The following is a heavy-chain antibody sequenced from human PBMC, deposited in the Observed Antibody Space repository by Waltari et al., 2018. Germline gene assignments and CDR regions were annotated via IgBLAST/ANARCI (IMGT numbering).Heavy chain of an antibody. CDR1: GYSISSGYY. J-gene: IGHJ4*02. D-gene: IGHD6-13*01. V-gene: IGHV4-38-2*01. CDR2: IYHSGGT. Sequence: QVQLQESGPGLVKPSETLSLTCAVSGYSISSGYYWGWLRQPPGKGLEWIGSIYHSGGTYYNPSLRSRVTISVDTSKNQFSLKMTSVTAADTAVHYCVRHGAAGWYFDYWGQGTLVTVSS. CDR3: VRHGAAGWYFDY.